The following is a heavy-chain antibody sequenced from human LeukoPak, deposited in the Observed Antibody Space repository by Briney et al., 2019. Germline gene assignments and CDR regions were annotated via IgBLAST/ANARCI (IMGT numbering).Heavy chain of an antibody. J-gene: IGHJ4*02. CDR1: GFSLGTTGVS. Sequence: ESGPTLVNPTQTLTLTCTFSGFSLGTTGVSVGWIRQPPGKALEWLALIHWDDDKRYSPSLKSRLTITKDTSKSQVVLTMTNMDPVDTATYYCAQSLSMVAAISDESYFDSWGQGTPVTVLS. V-gene: IGHV2-5*02. D-gene: IGHD2-15*01. CDR2: IHWDDDK. CDR3: AQSLSMVAAISDESYFDS.